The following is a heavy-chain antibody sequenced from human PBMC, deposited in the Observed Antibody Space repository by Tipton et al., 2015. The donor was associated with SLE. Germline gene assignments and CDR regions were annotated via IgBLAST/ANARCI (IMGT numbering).Heavy chain of an antibody. J-gene: IGHJ1*01. CDR3: ARQPLSGGREYYDSSGYQDYFHH. CDR2: IYYSGST. V-gene: IGHV4-59*08. Sequence: LRLSCIVSGGSIRSYYWSWIRQPPGKGLEWIGYIYYSGSTYYNPSLKSRVTISIDTSKNQFSLKLNSVTAADTAVYYCARQPLSGGREYYDSSGYQDYFHHWGQGTLVTVSS. CDR1: GGSIRSYY. D-gene: IGHD3-22*01.